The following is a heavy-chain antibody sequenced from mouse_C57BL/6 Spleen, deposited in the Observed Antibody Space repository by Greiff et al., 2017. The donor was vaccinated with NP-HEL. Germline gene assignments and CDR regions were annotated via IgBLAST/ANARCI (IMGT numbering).Heavy chain of an antibody. CDR3: ARGRGNQYYFDY. D-gene: IGHD2-1*01. Sequence: QVQLQQPGTELVKPGASVKLSCKASGYTFTSYWMHWVKQRPRQGLEWIGNINPSNGGTNYNEKFKSKATLTVDKSSSTAYMQLSSLTSEDSAVYYCARGRGNQYYFDYWGQGTTLTVSS. J-gene: IGHJ2*01. V-gene: IGHV1-53*01. CDR1: GYTFTSYW. CDR2: INPSNGGT.